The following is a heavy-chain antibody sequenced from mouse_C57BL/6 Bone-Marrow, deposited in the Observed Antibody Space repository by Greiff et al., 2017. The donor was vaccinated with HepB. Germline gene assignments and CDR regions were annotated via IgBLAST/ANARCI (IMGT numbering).Heavy chain of an antibody. Sequence: EVKVVESGGGLVKPGGSLKLSCAASGFTFSDYGMHWVRQAPEKGLEWVAYISSGSSTIYYADTVKGRFTISRDNAKNTLFLQMTSLRSEDTAMYYCARSETTVVARDYAMDYWGQGTSVTVSS. D-gene: IGHD1-1*01. J-gene: IGHJ4*01. V-gene: IGHV5-17*01. CDR3: ARSETTVVARDYAMDY. CDR2: ISSGSSTI. CDR1: GFTFSDYG.